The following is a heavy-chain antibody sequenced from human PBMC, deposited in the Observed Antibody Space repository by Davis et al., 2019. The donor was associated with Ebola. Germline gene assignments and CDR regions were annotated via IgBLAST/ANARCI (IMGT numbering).Heavy chain of an antibody. CDR2: IWYDGSNK. Sequence: GESLKISCAASGFIYNTYEMAWVRQAPGKGLEWVAVIWYDGSNKYYADSVKGRFTISRDNSKNSLYLQMNSLRDEDTALYYCSRGGAVKFDYWGQGTLVTVSS. CDR3: SRGGAVKFDY. V-gene: IGHV3-33*08. J-gene: IGHJ4*02. D-gene: IGHD4-17*01. CDR1: GFIYNTYE.